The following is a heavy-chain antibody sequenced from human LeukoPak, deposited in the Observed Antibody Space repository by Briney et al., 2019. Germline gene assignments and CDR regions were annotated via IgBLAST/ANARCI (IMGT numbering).Heavy chain of an antibody. J-gene: IGHJ6*02. D-gene: IGHD3-22*01. V-gene: IGHV1-69*04. Sequence: SVKVSCKASGGTFSSYAISWVRQAPGQGLEWMGRIIPILGIANYAQKFQGRVTITADKSTSTAYMELSSLRSEDTAVYYCARDNHPYYYDSSGYYPGGVYYYYGMDVWGQGTTVTVSS. CDR3: ARDNHPYYYDSSGYYPGGVYYYYGMDV. CDR2: IIPILGIA. CDR1: GGTFSSYA.